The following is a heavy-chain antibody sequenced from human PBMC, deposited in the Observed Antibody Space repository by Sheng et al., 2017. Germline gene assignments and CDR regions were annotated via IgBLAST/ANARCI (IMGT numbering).Heavy chain of an antibody. J-gene: IGHJ5*02. CDR2: IIPIFGTA. D-gene: IGHD2-8*01. CDR1: GGTFSSYA. V-gene: IGHV1-69*01. Sequence: QVQLVQSGAEVKKPGSSVKVSCKASGGTFSSYAISWVRQAPGQGLEWMGGIIPIFGTANYAQKFQGRVTITADESTSTAYMELSSLRAEDTALYYCAKDLSLRACTNRACNVLDLWGQGTLVTVSS. CDR3: AKDLSLRACTNRACNVLDL.